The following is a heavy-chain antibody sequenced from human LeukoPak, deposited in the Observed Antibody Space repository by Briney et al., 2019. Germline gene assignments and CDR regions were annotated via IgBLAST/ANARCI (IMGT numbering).Heavy chain of an antibody. V-gene: IGHV3-13*01. Sequence: TGGSLRLSCAASGFTFSSYDMHWVRHATGKGLEWVSGIGTTGDTYYPGSVKGRFTISRDNSKNTLYLQMNSLRAEDTAVYYCARRYCNTCPTGHAFDLWGQGTVVTVSS. J-gene: IGHJ3*01. D-gene: IGHD2-15*01. CDR3: ARRYCNTCPTGHAFDL. CDR1: GFTFSSYD. CDR2: IGTTGDT.